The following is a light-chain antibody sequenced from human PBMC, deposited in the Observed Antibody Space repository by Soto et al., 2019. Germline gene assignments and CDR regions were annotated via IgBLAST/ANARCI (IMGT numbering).Light chain of an antibody. CDR2: MAS. Sequence: DIQMTQPPSTLSASVGDRVTITCRANQSIYTWLAWYQHKPWKAPKFLIYMASSLENGVPSRFSGSGSGTEFTLTISSLQPDDFATYVCQQYVKYPVTFGQGTKVEIK. V-gene: IGKV1-5*03. CDR1: QSIYTW. CDR3: QQYVKYPVT. J-gene: IGKJ1*01.